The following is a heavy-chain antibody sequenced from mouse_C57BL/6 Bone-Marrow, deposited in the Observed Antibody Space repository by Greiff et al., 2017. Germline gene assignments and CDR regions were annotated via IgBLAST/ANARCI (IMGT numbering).Heavy chain of an antibody. V-gene: IGHV1-59*01. CDR1: GFTFTSYW. Sequence: VQLQQSGAELVRPGTSVKLSCTASGFTFTSYWMHWVKQRPVQGLEWIGVIDPSDSYTNYKHKFKGKATITVDTSSSTAYMQLSSLTSEDSAVYYCESCDIHFGYWGQGTTVTVSS. CDR3: ESCDIHFGY. D-gene: IGHD3-1*01. CDR2: IDPSDSYT. J-gene: IGHJ1*01.